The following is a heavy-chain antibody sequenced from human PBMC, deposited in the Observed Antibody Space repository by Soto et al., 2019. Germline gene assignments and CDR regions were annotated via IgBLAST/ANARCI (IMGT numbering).Heavy chain of an antibody. V-gene: IGHV1-18*01. CDR2: ISAYNGNR. Sequence: QGQLLQSGDEVKTPGASVRVSCRASGYPFTSYGISWARQAPGQGLEWVAWISAYNGNRDIAQKFQGRVTMTLETSTGTAHMELGDLTSADTAVYYCARGRIVASIHDAFEIWGQGTNVTVSS. CDR3: ARGRIVASIHDAFEI. CDR1: GYPFTSYG. J-gene: IGHJ3*02. D-gene: IGHD5-12*01.